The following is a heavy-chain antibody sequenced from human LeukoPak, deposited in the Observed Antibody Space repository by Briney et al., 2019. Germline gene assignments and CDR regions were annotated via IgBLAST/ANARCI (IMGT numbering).Heavy chain of an antibody. D-gene: IGHD6-13*01. V-gene: IGHV1-3*01. CDR2: INAGNGNT. CDR3: AIESGYSSSWGEYNWFDP. J-gene: IGHJ5*02. Sequence: ASVKVSCKASGYTFTSYAMHWVRQAPGQRLEWMGWINAGNGNTKYSQKFQGRVTITRDTSASTAYMELSSLRSEDTAVYYCAIESGYSSSWGEYNWFDPWGQGTLVTVSS. CDR1: GYTFTSYA.